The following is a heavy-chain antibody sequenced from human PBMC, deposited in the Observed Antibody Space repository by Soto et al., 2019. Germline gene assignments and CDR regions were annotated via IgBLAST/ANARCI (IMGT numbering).Heavy chain of an antibody. CDR1: GFTFSSYG. D-gene: IGHD3-16*01. Sequence: QVQLVESGGGVVQPGRSLRLSCAASGFTFSSYGMHWVRQAPGKGLEWVAVISYDGSDKYYADSVKGRFTISRDNSKYTLYLQMNSLRAEDTVVYYCAKDGLYLWLRERQFDYWGQGTLVTVSS. CDR2: ISYDGSDK. V-gene: IGHV3-30*18. J-gene: IGHJ4*02. CDR3: AKDGLYLWLRERQFDY.